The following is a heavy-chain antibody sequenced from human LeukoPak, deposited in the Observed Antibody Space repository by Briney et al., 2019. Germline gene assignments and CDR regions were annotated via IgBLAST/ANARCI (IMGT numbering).Heavy chain of an antibody. CDR2: IYHSGST. CDR3: ARGRDYDFWSGYYNPYYYYYYMDV. V-gene: IGHV4-4*02. CDR1: GGSISSSNW. J-gene: IGHJ6*03. Sequence: SETLSLTCAVSGGSISSSNWWSWVRQPPGKGLEWIGEIYHSGSTNYNPSLKSRVTISVDTSKNQFSLKLSSVTAADTAVYYCARGRDYDFWSGYYNPYYYYYYMDVWGKGTTVTVSS. D-gene: IGHD3-3*01.